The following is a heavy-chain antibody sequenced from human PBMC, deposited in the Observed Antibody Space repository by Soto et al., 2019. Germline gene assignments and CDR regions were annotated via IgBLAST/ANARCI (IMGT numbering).Heavy chain of an antibody. CDR1: GGSISSGGYS. CDR2: IYHSGST. Sequence: SETLSLTCAVSGGSISSGGYSWSWIRQPPGKGLEWIGYIYHSGSTYYNPSLKSRVTISVDRSKNQFSLKLSSVTAADTAVYSCARVPDRWGQGTLVTV. D-gene: IGHD2-2*01. CDR3: ARVPDR. J-gene: IGHJ5*02. V-gene: IGHV4-30-2*01.